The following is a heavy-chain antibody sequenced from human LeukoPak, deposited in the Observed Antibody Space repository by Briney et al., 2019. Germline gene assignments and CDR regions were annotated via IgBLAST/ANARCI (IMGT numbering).Heavy chain of an antibody. V-gene: IGHV1-69*13. D-gene: IGHD3-16*02. CDR2: IIPIFGTA. Sequence: GASVKVSCKASGGTFSSYAISWVRQAPGQGLEWKGGIIPIFGTANYAQKFQGRVTITADESTSTAYMELSSLRSEDTAVYYCAYVFSGSYRYLYYFDYWGQGTLVTVSS. J-gene: IGHJ4*02. CDR3: AYVFSGSYRYLYYFDY. CDR1: GGTFSSYA.